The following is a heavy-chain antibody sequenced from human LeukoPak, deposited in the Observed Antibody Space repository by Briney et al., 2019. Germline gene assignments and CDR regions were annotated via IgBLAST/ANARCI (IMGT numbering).Heavy chain of an antibody. CDR3: ARAPQDLGAFDI. D-gene: IGHD2-15*01. CDR1: GFTFSSYG. J-gene: IGHJ3*02. V-gene: IGHV3-33*01. Sequence: GGSLRLSCAASGFTFSSYGMHWVRQAPGKGLEWVAVIWYDGSNKYYADSVKGRFTISRDNSKNTLYLQMNSLRAGDTAVYYCARAPQDLGAFDIWGQGTMVTVSS. CDR2: IWYDGSNK.